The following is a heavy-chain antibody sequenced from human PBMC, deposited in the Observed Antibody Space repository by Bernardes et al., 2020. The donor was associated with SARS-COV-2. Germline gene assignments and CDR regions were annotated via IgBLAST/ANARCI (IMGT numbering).Heavy chain of an antibody. CDR3: ARGSGNYYFDY. CDR1: GFTFSSYW. D-gene: IGHD1-26*01. CDR2: INGDESSI. Sequence: GGSLRLSCAASGFTFSSYWMHWVRLGPGKGPVWVSRINGDESSINYADSVKGRFTISRDNARNTLYLEMNSLRAEDTAVYYCARGSGNYYFDYWGQGTLVTVSS. J-gene: IGHJ4*02. V-gene: IGHV3-74*01.